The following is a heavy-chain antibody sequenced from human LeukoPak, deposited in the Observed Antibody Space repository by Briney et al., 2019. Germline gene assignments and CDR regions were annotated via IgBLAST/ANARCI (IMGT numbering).Heavy chain of an antibody. CDR2: ISAYNGNT. Sequence: ASVKVSCKASGYTFTSYGISWVRQAPGQGLEWMGWISAYNGNTNYAQKLQGRVTMTTDTSTSTAYMELRSLRSDDTAVYYCARDPVVQYSGYLRPSTGNWFDPWGQGTLVTVSS. D-gene: IGHD5-12*01. J-gene: IGHJ5*02. CDR1: GYTFTSYG. CDR3: ARDPVVQYSGYLRPSTGNWFDP. V-gene: IGHV1-18*01.